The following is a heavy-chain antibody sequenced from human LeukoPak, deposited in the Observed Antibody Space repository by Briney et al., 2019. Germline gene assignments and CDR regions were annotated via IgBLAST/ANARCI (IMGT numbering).Heavy chain of an antibody. V-gene: IGHV1-2*06. J-gene: IGHJ5*02. D-gene: IGHD2-8*01. Sequence: GASVKVSCKASGYTFTGYYMHWVRQAPGQGLEWMGRINPNSGGTNYAQKFQGRVTMTRDTSISTAYMELSRLRSDDTAVYYCARDKDIVLMVYASGGFDPWGQGTLVTVSS. CDR3: ARDKDIVLMVYASGGFDP. CDR2: INPNSGGT. CDR1: GYTFTGYY.